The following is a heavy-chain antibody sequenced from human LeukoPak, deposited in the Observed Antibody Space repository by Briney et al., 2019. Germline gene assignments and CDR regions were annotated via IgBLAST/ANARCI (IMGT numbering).Heavy chain of an antibody. J-gene: IGHJ4*02. D-gene: IGHD3-10*01. CDR3: ARDRTVLWFGELLVGGFFDY. V-gene: IGHV1-69*06. CDR1: GGTFSSYA. Sequence: SVKVSCKASGGTFSSYAISWVRQAPGQGLEWMGGIIPIFGTANYAQKFQGRVTITADKSTSTAYMELSSLRSEDTAVYYCARDRTVLWFGELLVGGFFDYWGQGTLVTVSS. CDR2: IIPIFGTA.